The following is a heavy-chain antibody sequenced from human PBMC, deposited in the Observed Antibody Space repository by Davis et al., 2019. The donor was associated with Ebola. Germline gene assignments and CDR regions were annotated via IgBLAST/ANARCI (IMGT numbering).Heavy chain of an antibody. J-gene: IGHJ5*02. CDR1: GFTFSSYA. V-gene: IGHV3-23*01. D-gene: IGHD4-11*01. Sequence: GGSLRLSCAASGFTFSSYAMSWVRQAPGKGLEWVSAISGSGGSTYYADSVKGRFTISRDNAKNSLYLQMNSLRAEDTAVYYCARAVSDVTTSWFDPWGQGTLVTVSS. CDR3: ARAVSDVTTSWFDP. CDR2: ISGSGGST.